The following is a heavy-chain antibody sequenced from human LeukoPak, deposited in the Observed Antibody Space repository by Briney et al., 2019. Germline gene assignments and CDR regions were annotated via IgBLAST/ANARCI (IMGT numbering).Heavy chain of an antibody. CDR1: TFTFSTSG. J-gene: IGHJ4*02. D-gene: IGHD5-12*01. Sequence: GGSLRLSCVASTFTFSTSGMNWVRQAPGKGLEWVSYISGSSNAINYAGSVKGRFTVSRDNAKNSLYLQMNSLRAEDTAVYYCATYSGYDRIFDYWAREPWSPSP. CDR3: ATYSGYDRIFDY. V-gene: IGHV3-48*01. CDR2: ISGSSNAI.